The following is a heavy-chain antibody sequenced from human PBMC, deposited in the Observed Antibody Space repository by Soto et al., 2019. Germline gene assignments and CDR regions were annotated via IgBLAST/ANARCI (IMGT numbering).Heavy chain of an antibody. V-gene: IGHV1-8*01. Sequence: QVQLVQSGAEVKKSGASVKVSCKASGYTFTSHDINWVRQATGQGLEWMEWMNPNSGNTGYAQKFQGRVTMTRNISRSTAYMELSSLRSEDTAVYYCARWDYGDYARFDYWGQGTLVTFSS. CDR2: MNPNSGNT. D-gene: IGHD4-17*01. CDR1: GYTFTSHD. CDR3: ARWDYGDYARFDY. J-gene: IGHJ4*02.